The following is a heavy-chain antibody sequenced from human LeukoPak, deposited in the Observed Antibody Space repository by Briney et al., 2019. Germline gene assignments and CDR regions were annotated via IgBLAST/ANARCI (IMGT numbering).Heavy chain of an antibody. Sequence: SETLSLTCTVSGGSISSGGYYWSWIRQPPGKGLEWIGYIYHSGSTYYNPSLKSRVTISVDRSKNQFSLKLSSVTAADTAVYYCARDLRINWNFDYYYMDVWGKGTTVTVSS. D-gene: IGHD1-7*01. CDR1: GGSISSGGYY. J-gene: IGHJ6*03. V-gene: IGHV4-30-2*01. CDR3: ARDLRINWNFDYYYMDV. CDR2: IYHSGST.